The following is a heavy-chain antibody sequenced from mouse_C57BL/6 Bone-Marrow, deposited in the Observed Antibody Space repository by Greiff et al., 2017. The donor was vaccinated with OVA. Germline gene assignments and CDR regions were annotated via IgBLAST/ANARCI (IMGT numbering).Heavy chain of an antibody. CDR3: ARRLLNYYAMDY. V-gene: IGHV1-47*01. D-gene: IGHD2-13*01. J-gene: IGHJ4*01. CDR1: GYTFTTYP. CDR2: FHPYNDDT. Sequence: VQVVESGAELVKPGASVKMSCKASGYTFTTYPIEWMKQNHGKSLEWIGNFHPYNDDTKYNEKFKGKATLTVEKSSSTVYLELSRLTSDDSAVYYCARRLLNYYAMDYWGQGTSVTVSS.